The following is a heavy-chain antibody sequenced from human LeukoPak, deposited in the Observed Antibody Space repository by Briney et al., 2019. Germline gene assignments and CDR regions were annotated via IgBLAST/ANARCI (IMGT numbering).Heavy chain of an antibody. CDR3: ARDWGAYYHFFDY. CDR1: GFSMSVYW. CDR2: IKQDGSER. D-gene: IGHD1-26*01. J-gene: IGHJ4*02. Sequence: GGSLRLSCEASGFSMSVYWLSWVRQAPGKGLEWVGNIKQDGSERNYVDSVKGRFTISRDNAKKSLYLQMNRLRAEDTAVYYCARDWGAYYHFFDYWGQGTLVTVPS. V-gene: IGHV3-7*01.